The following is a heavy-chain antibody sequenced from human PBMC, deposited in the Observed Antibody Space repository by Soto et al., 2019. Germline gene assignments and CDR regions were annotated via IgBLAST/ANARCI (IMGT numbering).Heavy chain of an antibody. CDR1: GGSIDSTDYS. CDR2: VSHRGTA. Sequence: LSLTCAVSGGSIDSTDYSLTWIRQPPGKGLEWIGYVSHRGTAYSIPSLKGRLTLSMDSSQTQFSLKLTSVTAADSAVYYCARIHWSQSSLDYWGRGILVTVSS. CDR3: ARIHWSQSSLDY. V-gene: IGHV4-30-2*01. J-gene: IGHJ4*02. D-gene: IGHD6-19*01.